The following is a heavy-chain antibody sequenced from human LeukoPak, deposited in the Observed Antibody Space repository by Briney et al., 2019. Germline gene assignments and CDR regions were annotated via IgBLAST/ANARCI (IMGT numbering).Heavy chain of an antibody. J-gene: IGHJ5*02. V-gene: IGHV1-2*04. CDR1: GYTFTGYY. CDR3: AKAPALPYYYDSSGYGDWFDP. Sequence: ASARALSKASGYTFTGYYMHRVRHAPGQGLEWMGWINPNSGGTNYTPKLQGWVTITRDTSISPASMELSRLTSDDTAVYYCAKAPALPYYYDSSGYGDWFDPWGQGALVTVSS. D-gene: IGHD3-22*01. CDR2: INPNSGGT.